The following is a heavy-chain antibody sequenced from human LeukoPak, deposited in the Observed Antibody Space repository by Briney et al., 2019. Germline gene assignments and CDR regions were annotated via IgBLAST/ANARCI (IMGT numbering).Heavy chain of an antibody. V-gene: IGHV1-2*02. CDR3: ARRSGSDAFDI. CDR2: INPDSGGT. CDR1: GYTFTDYY. J-gene: IGHJ3*02. Sequence: GASVKVSCKASGYTFTDYYMHWVRQAPGQGLEWMGGINPDSGGTNYAQKFQGRVTMTRDTPISTAYMELSSPRSDDTSVYYCARRSGSDAFDIWGQGTMVTVSS. D-gene: IGHD3-3*01.